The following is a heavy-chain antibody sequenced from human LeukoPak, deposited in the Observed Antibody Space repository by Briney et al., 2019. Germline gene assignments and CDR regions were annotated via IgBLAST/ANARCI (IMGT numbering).Heavy chain of an antibody. V-gene: IGHV3-30*18. Sequence: GGSLRLSCAASGFTFSSYGMHWVRQAPGKGLEWVAVISYDGSNKYYADSVKGRFTISRDNSKNTLYLQMNSLRAEDTAVYYCAKDLGGAWVVTMVRGVIGDWGQGTLVTVSS. CDR3: AKDLGGAWVVTMVRGVIGD. J-gene: IGHJ4*02. D-gene: IGHD3-10*01. CDR2: ISYDGSNK. CDR1: GFTFSSYG.